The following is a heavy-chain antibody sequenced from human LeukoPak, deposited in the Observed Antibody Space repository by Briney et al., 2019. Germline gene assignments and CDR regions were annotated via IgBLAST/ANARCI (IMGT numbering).Heavy chain of an antibody. J-gene: IGHJ4*02. CDR2: VWSDATTK. Sequence: GGSLRLSCAASGFTFSRHDMHWVRQSPGKGLEGLSVVWSDATTKDYADSLEGRFTTSRDNSRNTVYLQMINLRDEDTGVYYCASVALYGSGNWGYWGQGTRVTVSS. D-gene: IGHD3-10*01. V-gene: IGHV3-33*01. CDR3: ASVALYGSGNWGY. CDR1: GFTFSRHD.